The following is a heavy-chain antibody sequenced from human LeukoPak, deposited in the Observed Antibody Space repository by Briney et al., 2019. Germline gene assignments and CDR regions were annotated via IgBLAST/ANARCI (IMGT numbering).Heavy chain of an antibody. CDR2: IYTSGSA. Sequence: ASETLSLTCTVSGGSISSYYWSWIRQPAGKGLEWIGRIYTSGSANYNSSLKSRVTMSVDTSKNQFSLKLSSVTAADAAVYYCARSSLSNLWSGYSDAFDIWGQGTMVTVSS. V-gene: IGHV4-4*07. D-gene: IGHD3-3*01. CDR1: GGSISSYY. J-gene: IGHJ3*02. CDR3: ARSSLSNLWSGYSDAFDI.